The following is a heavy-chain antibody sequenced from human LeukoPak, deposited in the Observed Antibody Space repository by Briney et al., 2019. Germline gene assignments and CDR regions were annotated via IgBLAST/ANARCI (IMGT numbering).Heavy chain of an antibody. CDR3: AGSAWYSYFQH. CDR1: GGSISSYY. J-gene: IGHJ1*01. V-gene: IGHV4-59*08. CDR2: MYYSGST. D-gene: IGHD6-19*01. Sequence: SETLSLTCTVSGGSISSYYWNWIRQPPGKGLEWIANMYYSGSTNYNPSLKSRAIISIDTSKNQFSLKLSSVTAADTAVYYCAGSAWYSYFQHWGQGTLVTVSS.